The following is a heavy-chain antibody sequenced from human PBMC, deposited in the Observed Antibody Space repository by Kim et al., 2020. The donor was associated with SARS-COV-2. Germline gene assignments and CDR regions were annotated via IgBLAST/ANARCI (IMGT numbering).Heavy chain of an antibody. V-gene: IGHV4-59*13. J-gene: IGHJ4*02. CDR1: GGSISTYY. D-gene: IGHD6-13*01. Sequence: SETLSLTCSVSGGSISTYYWSWIRQSPGKGLEWVGYIYHSGSTNYNPSLKSRVTISVDTSKNQFSLNLSSVTAADTAVYYCARGSSSSWQSYFDHWGQG. CDR2: IYHSGST. CDR3: ARGSSSSWQSYFDH.